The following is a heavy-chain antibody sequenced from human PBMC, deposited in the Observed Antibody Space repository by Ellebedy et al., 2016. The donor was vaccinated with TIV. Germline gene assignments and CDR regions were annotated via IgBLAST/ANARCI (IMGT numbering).Heavy chain of an antibody. CDR2: IRNKANSHTT. J-gene: IGHJ4*02. D-gene: IGHD7-27*01. V-gene: IGHV3-72*01. CDR3: ARDNKLGDTWGFDR. Sequence: GESLKISCAASGFTFSDHYMDWVRQAPGKGLEWVGRIRNKANSHTTEYAASVKGRFTISRDDSKSSLFLQMNSLEAEDTAMYYCARDNKLGDTWGFDRWGQGTLVTVSS. CDR1: GFTFSDHY.